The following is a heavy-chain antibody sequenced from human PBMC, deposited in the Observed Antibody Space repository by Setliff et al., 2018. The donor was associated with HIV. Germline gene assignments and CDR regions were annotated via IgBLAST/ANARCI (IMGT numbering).Heavy chain of an antibody. CDR1: GGSVSSGSYY. Sequence: SETLSLTCTVSGGSVSSGSYYWGWIRQPPGKGLEWIGSIYHSGSTYYNPSLKSRVTISVDTSKNQFSLKLSSVTAADTAVYYCARGRMRSPATSQAYFQHWGQGTLVTVSS. V-gene: IGHV4-39*07. D-gene: IGHD1-26*01. J-gene: IGHJ1*01. CDR2: IYHSGST. CDR3: ARGRMRSPATSQAYFQH.